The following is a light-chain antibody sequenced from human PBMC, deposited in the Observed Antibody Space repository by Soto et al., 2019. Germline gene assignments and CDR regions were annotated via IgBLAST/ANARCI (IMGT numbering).Light chain of an antibody. CDR2: DVN. J-gene: IGLJ1*01. V-gene: IGLV2-14*01. CDR1: SSDVGGFNY. CDR3: SSYTSASTLCV. Sequence: QSDLTQPVSVSGSPRQSITITCTGTSSDVGGFNYVSWYQQHPGKAPKLMIYDVNNRPSGVSYRFSGSKSGNTASLTISGLQAEDEADYYCSSYTSASTLCVFGTGTKVTVL.